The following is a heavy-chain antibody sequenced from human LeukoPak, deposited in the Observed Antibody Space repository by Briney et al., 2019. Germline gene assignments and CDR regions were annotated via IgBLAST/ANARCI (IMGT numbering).Heavy chain of an antibody. CDR2: VYSDGRT. CDR3: ARDFLRSSGSC. V-gene: IGHV3-53*01. CDR1: GFTVSSNY. J-gene: IGHJ4*02. D-gene: IGHD3-22*01. Sequence: GGSLRLSCAASGFTVSSNYMSWVRQAPGKGLEWVSVVYSDGRTYYADSVKGRFTISRDNPKNTLYLQMNSLRLEDTAVYFCARDFLRSSGSCWGRGTLVTVSS.